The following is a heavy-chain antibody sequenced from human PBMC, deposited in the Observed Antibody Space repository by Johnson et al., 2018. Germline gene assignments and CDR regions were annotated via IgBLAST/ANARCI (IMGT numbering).Heavy chain of an antibody. D-gene: IGHD2-8*01. Sequence: VQLVQSGGGVVQPGGSLRLSCAASGFPFNTYTMKWVRQAPGQGLEWISSIGTKSVYIYYADSVKGRFTISRDNAKNSLYLQMNSLRAEDTAVYYCAIRRDCSNGVCYGMDFWGQGTTVTVSS. CDR1: GFPFNTYT. V-gene: IGHV3-21*01. CDR3: AIRRDCSNGVCYGMDF. CDR2: IGTKSVYI. J-gene: IGHJ6*02.